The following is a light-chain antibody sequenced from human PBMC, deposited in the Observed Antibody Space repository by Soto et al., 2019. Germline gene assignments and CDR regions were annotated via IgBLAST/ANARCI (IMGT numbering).Light chain of an antibody. V-gene: IGKV3-20*01. CDR2: GAS. CDR3: QQYGSSPGT. CDR1: QSVSSSH. J-gene: IGKJ1*01. Sequence: EIVLTQSPGTLSLSPGEGATLSCRASQSVSSSHLAWYQQKPGQAPRLLIYGASRRATGIPDRFSGSGSGTYVTLPISRLEPEDFAVYYCQQYGSSPGTFGQGTKVEIK.